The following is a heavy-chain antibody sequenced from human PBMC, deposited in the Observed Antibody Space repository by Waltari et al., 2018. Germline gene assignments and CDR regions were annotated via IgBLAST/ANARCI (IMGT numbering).Heavy chain of an antibody. V-gene: IGHV4-59*01. CDR1: GGSISSYY. Sequence: QMQLQESGPGLVKPSETLSLTCTVSGGSISSYYWSWIRQPPGKGLEWIGYIYYSGSTNYNPSLKSRVTISVDTSKNQFSLKLSSVTAADTAVYYCARSSGWSFFDYWGQGTLVTVSS. CDR3: ARSSGWSFFDY. CDR2: IYYSGST. J-gene: IGHJ4*02. D-gene: IGHD6-19*01.